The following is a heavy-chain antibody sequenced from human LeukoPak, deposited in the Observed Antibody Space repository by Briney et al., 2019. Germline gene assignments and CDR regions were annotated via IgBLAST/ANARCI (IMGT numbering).Heavy chain of an antibody. CDR3: TLGYLGSSTFDY. J-gene: IGHJ4*02. CDR1: GGSISSSSYY. Sequence: SETLSLTCTVSGGSISSSSYYWGWIRQPPGKGLEWIGSIYYSGSTYYNPSLKSRVTISVDTSKNQFSLKLSSVTAADTAVYYCTLGYLGSSTFDYWGQGTLVTVSS. V-gene: IGHV4-39*07. CDR2: IYYSGST. D-gene: IGHD3-16*02.